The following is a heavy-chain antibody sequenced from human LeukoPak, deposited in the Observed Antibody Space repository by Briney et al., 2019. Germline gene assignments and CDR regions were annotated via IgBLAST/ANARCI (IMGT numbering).Heavy chain of an antibody. CDR2: IRYDGSNK. CDR1: GFTFSTYN. D-gene: IGHD3-22*01. J-gene: IGHJ4*02. Sequence: GGSLRLSCAASGFTFSTYNMHWVRQAPGKGLEWVAFIRYDGSNKYYADSVKGRFTISRDNSKNTLYLQMNSLRAEDTAVYYCATDQPRYDYDSSGYPDYWGQGTLVTVSS. CDR3: ATDQPRYDYDSSGYPDY. V-gene: IGHV3-30*02.